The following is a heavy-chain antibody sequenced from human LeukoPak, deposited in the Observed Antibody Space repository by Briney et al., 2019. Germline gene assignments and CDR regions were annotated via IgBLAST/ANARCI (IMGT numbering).Heavy chain of an antibody. Sequence: PGGSLRLSCAAFGFIFGSYAMMWLRRAQGKGLEWVSGMSGAGGTILYADSVKGRFTISRDNSKNSLYLQMNSLRAEDTALYYCASLGYWGQGTLVTVSS. V-gene: IGHV3-23*01. CDR3: ASLGY. CDR2: MSGAGGTI. CDR1: GFIFGSYA. D-gene: IGHD3-16*01. J-gene: IGHJ4*02.